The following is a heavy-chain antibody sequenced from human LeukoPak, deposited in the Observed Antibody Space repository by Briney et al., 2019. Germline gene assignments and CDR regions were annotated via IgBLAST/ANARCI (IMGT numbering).Heavy chain of an antibody. CDR3: TRQVGYCSSTSCYPDAFDI. Sequence: GGSLKLSCAASGFTFSGSAMHWVRQASGKGLEWVGRIRSKANSYATAYAASVKGRFTISRDDSKNTAYLQMNSLKTEDTAVYYCTRQVGYCSSTSCYPDAFDICGQGTMVTVSS. CDR2: IRSKANSYAT. CDR1: GFTFSGSA. V-gene: IGHV3-73*01. J-gene: IGHJ3*02. D-gene: IGHD2-2*01.